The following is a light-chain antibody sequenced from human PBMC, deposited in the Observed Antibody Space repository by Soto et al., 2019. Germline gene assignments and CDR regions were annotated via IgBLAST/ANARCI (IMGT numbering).Light chain of an antibody. V-gene: IGKV3-15*01. CDR1: QSVGSN. CDR2: GAS. J-gene: IGKJ2*01. CDR3: QQYTTWPYT. Sequence: EIVMTQSPATLSVSPGERASLSCRASQSVGSNLAWYQQTAGQAPRLLIYGASTRATGIPARLSGSGSGTEFTLTISSLQSEDLAVYSCQQYTTWPYTFGQGTKLEI.